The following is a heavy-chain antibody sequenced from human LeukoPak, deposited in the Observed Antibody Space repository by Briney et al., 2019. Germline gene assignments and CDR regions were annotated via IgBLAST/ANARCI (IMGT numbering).Heavy chain of an antibody. D-gene: IGHD2-15*01. CDR2: INPNSGGT. V-gene: IGHV1-2*02. Sequence: ASVTVSFKSSVYTFTGYYMHWVRQAPGQGLEWMGWINPNSGGTNYAQKFQGRVTMTRDTSISTAYMELSRLRSDDTAVYYCARDGGYCSGGSCYSEYYFDYWGQGTLVTVSS. CDR3: ARDGGYCSGGSCYSEYYFDY. J-gene: IGHJ4*02. CDR1: VYTFTGYY.